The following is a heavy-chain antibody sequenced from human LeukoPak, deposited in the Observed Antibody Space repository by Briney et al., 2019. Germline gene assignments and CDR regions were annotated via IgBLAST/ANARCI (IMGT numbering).Heavy chain of an antibody. Sequence: GGSLRLSCADSGFTFSTYWMTWVRQAPGKGLEWVASIKADGSEKYYVDSVKGRFTISRDNAKRSLYLQMNSLRPEDTAVYSCARDVAEGRFDPWGQGTLVTVSS. V-gene: IGHV3-7*01. CDR3: ARDVAEGRFDP. J-gene: IGHJ5*02. CDR1: GFTFSTYW. CDR2: IKADGSEK.